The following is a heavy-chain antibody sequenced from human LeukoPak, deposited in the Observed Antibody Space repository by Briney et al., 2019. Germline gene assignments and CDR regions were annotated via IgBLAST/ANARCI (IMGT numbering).Heavy chain of an antibody. D-gene: IGHD3-10*01. J-gene: IGHJ3*02. V-gene: IGHV4-4*07. Sequence: SETLSLTCTVSGGSIGSYYWSWIRQPAGKGLEWIGRIYTSGSTNYNPSLKSRVTMSVDTSKNQFSLKLSSVTAADTAVYYCAREADPRGRDAFDIWGQGTMVTVSS. CDR2: IYTSGST. CDR1: GGSIGSYY. CDR3: AREADPRGRDAFDI.